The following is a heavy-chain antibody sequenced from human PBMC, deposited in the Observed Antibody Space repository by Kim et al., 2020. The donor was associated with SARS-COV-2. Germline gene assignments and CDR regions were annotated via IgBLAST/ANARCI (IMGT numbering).Heavy chain of an antibody. CDR2: VYYTGST. D-gene: IGHD3-22*01. CDR1: GGSISTGSYY. V-gene: IGHV4-39*07. CDR3: ARVIRHYDDSRGNNWFDP. J-gene: IGHJ5*02. Sequence: SETLSLTCTVSGGSISTGSYYWGWIRQPPGKGLEWIGSVYYTGSTYYNPSLKSRVTISGDTSKNQFSLRLSSVTAADTAVYYCARVIRHYDDSRGNNWFDPWGQGTLVTVSS.